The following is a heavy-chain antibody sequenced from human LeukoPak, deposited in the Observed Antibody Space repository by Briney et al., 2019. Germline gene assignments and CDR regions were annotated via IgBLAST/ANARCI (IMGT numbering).Heavy chain of an antibody. Sequence: SETLSLTCTVSAGSLSNYYWSWIRQPPGKGLEWIGYIYYSGNTNYNPSLKSRVTISVDTSKNQFSLKLTSVTAADTAVYYCARQGGGSGSQQSGYYYYGMDVWGQGTTVTVSS. CDR2: IYYSGNT. CDR3: ARQGGGSGSQQSGYYYYGMDV. CDR1: AGSLSNYY. D-gene: IGHD3-10*01. J-gene: IGHJ6*02. V-gene: IGHV4-59*08.